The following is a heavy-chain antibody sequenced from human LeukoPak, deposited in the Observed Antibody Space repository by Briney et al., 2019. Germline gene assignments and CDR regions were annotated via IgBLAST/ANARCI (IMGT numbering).Heavy chain of an antibody. CDR3: ARGFGGLGELLP. Sequence: PGRSLRLSCAASGFTFSRYAMHWVGQAPGKRLEWVAVISYDGSNKYYADSVKGRFTISRDNYKNTLYLQMNSLRAEDTAVYYCARGFGGLGELLPWGQGTLVTVSS. CDR2: ISYDGSNK. CDR1: GFTFSRYA. V-gene: IGHV3-30*14. D-gene: IGHD3-16*01. J-gene: IGHJ5*02.